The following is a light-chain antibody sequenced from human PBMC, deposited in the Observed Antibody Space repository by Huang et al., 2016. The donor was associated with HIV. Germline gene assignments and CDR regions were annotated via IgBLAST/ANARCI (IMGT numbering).Light chain of an antibody. CDR2: GTS. Sequence: DIVLTQSPGTLSLSPGRGTTLSCRASQGVSTYYLAWYQQKPGQAPRLLIQGTSTRAAGIPDRFSGSGSGTDLTLTISRLESEDSAVYYCHHYGGSSWTFGLGTKVEIK. CDR3: HHYGGSSWT. J-gene: IGKJ1*01. CDR1: QGVSTYY. V-gene: IGKV3-20*01.